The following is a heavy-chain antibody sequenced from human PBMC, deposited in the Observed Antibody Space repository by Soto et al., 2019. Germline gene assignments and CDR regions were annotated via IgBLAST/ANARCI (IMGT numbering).Heavy chain of an antibody. V-gene: IGHV3-30*18. D-gene: IGHD6-19*01. J-gene: IGHJ4*02. CDR3: AKDLRIAVAGTDYFDS. CDR2: ISYDVTNK. Sequence: GGSLRLSCAASGFSFSSYGMHWVRQAPGKGLEWVAVISYDVTNKYYADSVKGRFTISRDNSKNTLYLQMNSLRAEDTAVYYCAKDLRIAVAGTDYFDSWGQGALVTVSS. CDR1: GFSFSSYG.